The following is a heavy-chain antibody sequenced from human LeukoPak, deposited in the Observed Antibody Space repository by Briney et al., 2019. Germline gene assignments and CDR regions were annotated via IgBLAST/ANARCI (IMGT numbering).Heavy chain of an antibody. CDR1: GGSFSGYY. CDR3: AGLTTTAWYFDL. CDR2: INHSGST. D-gene: IGHD1-26*01. Sequence: SETLSLTCAVYGGSFSGYYWSWIRQPPGKGLEWIGEINHSGSTYYNPSLNSRVTMSLDRSKNQFSLKVNSVTAADTAVYYCAGLTTTAWYFDLWGRGTLVTVSS. J-gene: IGHJ2*01. V-gene: IGHV4-34*01.